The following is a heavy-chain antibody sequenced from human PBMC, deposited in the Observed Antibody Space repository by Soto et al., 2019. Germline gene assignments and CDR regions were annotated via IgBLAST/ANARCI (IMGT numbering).Heavy chain of an antibody. CDR2: IYYSGST. D-gene: IGHD3-9*01. V-gene: IGHV4-59*01. CDR3: ARVNPYILTGYYHDY. Sequence: PSETLSLTCTVSGGSISSYYWGWIRQPPGKGLEWIGYIYYSGSTNYNPSLKSRVTISVDTSKNQFSLKLSSVTAADTAVYYCARVNPYILTGYYHDYWAQRTPVTVSS. CDR1: GGSISSYY. J-gene: IGHJ4*02.